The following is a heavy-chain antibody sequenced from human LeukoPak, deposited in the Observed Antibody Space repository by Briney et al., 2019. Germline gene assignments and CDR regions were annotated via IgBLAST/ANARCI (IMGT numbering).Heavy chain of an antibody. J-gene: IGHJ4*02. CDR1: GFTFSSYS. CDR2: ISSSSSYI. D-gene: IGHD5-12*01. CDR3: ARGGRGYEVDY. Sequence: GRSLRLSCAASGFTFSSYSMNWVRQAPGKGLEWVSSISSSSSYIYYADSVKGRFTISRDNAKNSLYLQMNSLRAEDTAVYYCARGGRGYEVDYWGQGTLVTVSS. V-gene: IGHV3-21*01.